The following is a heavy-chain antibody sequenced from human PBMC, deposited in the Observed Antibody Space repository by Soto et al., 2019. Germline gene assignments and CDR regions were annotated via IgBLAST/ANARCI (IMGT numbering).Heavy chain of an antibody. V-gene: IGHV2-5*02. Sequence: QITLKESGPTLVKPTQPLTLTCTFSGFSLSTSGVGVVWIRQPPGKALEWLALIYWDDAKRYSPSLRSRLTITKDTSKTQVILTMTNIGPMDTGTYYCAYSYDFLSGTNWFDPWGQGTLVTVSS. CDR3: AYSYDFLSGTNWFDP. CDR2: IYWDDAK. D-gene: IGHD3-22*01. J-gene: IGHJ5*02. CDR1: GFSLSTSGVG.